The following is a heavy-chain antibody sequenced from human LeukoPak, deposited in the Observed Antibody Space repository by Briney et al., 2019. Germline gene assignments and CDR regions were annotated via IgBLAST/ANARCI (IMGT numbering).Heavy chain of an antibody. CDR3: AREVGAVAGTSLDAFDI. J-gene: IGHJ3*02. Sequence: SETLSLTCTVSGGSISSYYWSWIRQPAGEGLEWIGRIYTSGSTNYNPSLKSRVTMSVDTSKNQFSLKLSSVTAADTAVYYCAREVGAVAGTSLDAFDIWGQGTMVTVSS. CDR2: IYTSGST. D-gene: IGHD6-19*01. CDR1: GGSISSYY. V-gene: IGHV4-4*07.